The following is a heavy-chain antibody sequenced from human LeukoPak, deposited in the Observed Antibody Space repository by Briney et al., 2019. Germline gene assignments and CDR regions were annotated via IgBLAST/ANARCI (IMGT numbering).Heavy chain of an antibody. CDR3: TRDRSRAEDD. J-gene: IGHJ4*02. Sequence: QAGGSLRLSCAASGFTFSGHWMSWVLQAPGKGLEWVANINQGGSDKYYVDSVKGRFTISRDNANNLLYLQMNSLRGEDTAVYYCTRDRSRAEDDWGQGTLVTVSS. CDR2: INQGGSDK. D-gene: IGHD1-14*01. CDR1: GFTFSGHW. V-gene: IGHV3-7*01.